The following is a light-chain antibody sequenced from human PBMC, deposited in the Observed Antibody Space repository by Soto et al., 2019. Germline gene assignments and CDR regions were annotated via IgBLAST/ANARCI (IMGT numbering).Light chain of an antibody. CDR1: QGIRSW. V-gene: IGKV1-12*01. CDR2: AAS. J-gene: IGKJ3*01. CDR3: QQASSFPFT. Sequence: DIQLTQSPSSVSASVGDRVTLTCRASQGIRSWLAWYQQKPGKAPKLLIYAASSLQSGVPSRFSGSGSGTDFTLTISSLQPEDVAPYYCQQASSFPFTFGPGTKVDIK.